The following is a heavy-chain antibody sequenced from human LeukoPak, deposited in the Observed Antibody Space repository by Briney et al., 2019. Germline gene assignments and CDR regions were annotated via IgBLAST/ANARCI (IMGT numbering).Heavy chain of an antibody. Sequence: ASVKVSCKASGYTFTGYYMHWGRRAPGQGVEWMGWINTNSGGTNYAQKFQGRVTMTRDTSISTAYMELSTLRSDDTAVYYCARSPPRTGLFDYWGQGTLVTVSS. D-gene: IGHD7-27*01. CDR1: GYTFTGYY. CDR3: ARSPPRTGLFDY. CDR2: INTNSGGT. J-gene: IGHJ4*02. V-gene: IGHV1-2*02.